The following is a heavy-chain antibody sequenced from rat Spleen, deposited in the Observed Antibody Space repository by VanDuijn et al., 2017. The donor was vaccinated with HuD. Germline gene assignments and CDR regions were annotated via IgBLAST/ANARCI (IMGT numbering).Heavy chain of an antibody. V-gene: IGHV5-25*01. CDR2: ISYDGGNT. J-gene: IGHJ2*01. CDR3: AILDSYFDY. CDR1: GFTFSSFA. Sequence: EVQLVESGGGLVQPGRSMKLSCAASGFTFSSFAMAWVRQAPTKGLEWVASISYDGGNTYYRDSVKGRFTISRDNAKNTLYLQMDSLRSEDTATYYCAILDSYFDYWGQGVMVTVSS.